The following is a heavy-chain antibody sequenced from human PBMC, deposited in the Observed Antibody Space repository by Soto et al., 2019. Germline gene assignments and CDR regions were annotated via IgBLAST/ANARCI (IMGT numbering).Heavy chain of an antibody. D-gene: IGHD6-25*01. CDR2: IYYSGST. Sequence: QLQLQESGPGLVKPSETLSLTCTVSGGSISSSSYYWGWIRQPPGKGLEWIGSIYYSGSTYYNPSLKGRVTIAVDTSKNQFSLKLSSVTAADTAVYYCARRGSVGYYYYYGIDVWGQGTTVTVSS. CDR3: ARRGSVGYYYYYGIDV. CDR1: GGSISSSSYY. V-gene: IGHV4-39*01. J-gene: IGHJ6*02.